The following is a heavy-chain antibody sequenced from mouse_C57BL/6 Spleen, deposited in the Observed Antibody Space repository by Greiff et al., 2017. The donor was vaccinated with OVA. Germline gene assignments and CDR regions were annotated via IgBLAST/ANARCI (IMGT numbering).Heavy chain of an antibody. CDR1: GFTFSDAW. D-gene: IGHD2-2*01. J-gene: IGHJ1*03. V-gene: IGHV6-6*01. CDR2: IRTKANNHAT. CDR3: AWGYYGYDGGYWYFDV. Sequence: EVQGVESGGGLVQPGGSMKLSCAASGFTFSDAWMDWVRQSPEKGLEWVAEIRTKANNHATYYAVSVKGRFTITRDDSQSSVYLQLYSLLAEDTVVYYCAWGYYGYDGGYWYFDVWGTGTTVTVSS.